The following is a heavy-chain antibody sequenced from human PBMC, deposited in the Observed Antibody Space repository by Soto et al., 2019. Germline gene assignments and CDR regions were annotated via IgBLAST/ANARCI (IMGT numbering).Heavy chain of an antibody. CDR3: ARHKVAGTAQDYYYGMDV. CDR2: IYYSGST. D-gene: IGHD6-19*01. CDR1: CFSIVSISYY. J-gene: IGHJ6*02. V-gene: IGHV4-39*01. Sequence: SVTLSLTCTIHCFSIVSISYYWGLSRKPPGKGLEWIGSIYYSGSTYYNPSLKSRVTISVDTSKNQFSLKLSSVTAADTAVYYCARHKVAGTAQDYYYGMDVWGQGTTVT.